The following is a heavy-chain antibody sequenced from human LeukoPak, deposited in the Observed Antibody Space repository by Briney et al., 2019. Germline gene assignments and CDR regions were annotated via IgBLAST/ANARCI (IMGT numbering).Heavy chain of an antibody. CDR1: GGSIGSHY. CDR2: IYYSGST. D-gene: IGHD4-17*01. V-gene: IGHV4-59*11. CDR3: ARDRLWYGDYGNWFDP. Sequence: LETLSRTCTVSGGSIGSHYWTWIRQPPGKGLEWIGSIYYSGSTYYNPSLKSRVTISVDTSKNQFSLKLSSVTAADTAVYYCARDRLWYGDYGNWFDPWGQGTLVTVSS. J-gene: IGHJ5*02.